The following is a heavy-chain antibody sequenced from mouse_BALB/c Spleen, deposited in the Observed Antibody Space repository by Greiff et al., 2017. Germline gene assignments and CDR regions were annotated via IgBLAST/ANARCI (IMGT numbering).Heavy chain of an antibody. J-gene: IGHJ1*01. D-gene: IGHD2-3*01. CDR1: GYSITSDYA. V-gene: IGHV3-2*02. Sequence: VQLKQSGPGLVKPSQSLSLTCTVTGYSITSDYAWNWIRQFPGNKLEWMGYISYSGSTSYNPSLKSRISITRDTSKNQFFLQLNSVTIEDTATYYCARFGYYDWYFDVWGAGTTVTVSS. CDR2: ISYSGST. CDR3: ARFGYYDWYFDV.